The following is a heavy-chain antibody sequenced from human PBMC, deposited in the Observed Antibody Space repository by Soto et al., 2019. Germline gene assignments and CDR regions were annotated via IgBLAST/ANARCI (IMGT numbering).Heavy chain of an antibody. CDR2: IDTAGDT. CDR1: GFTFSSYD. V-gene: IGHV3-13*01. Sequence: EVQLVESGGGLVQPGGSLRLSCAASGFTFSSYDMHWVRQATGKGLEWVSAIDTAGDTYYPGSVKGRFTISRENAKNSLYLQMNSLRAGDPAVYYCARARELSSLDVWGQGTTVTVSS. CDR3: ARARELSSLDV. J-gene: IGHJ6*02. D-gene: IGHD1-26*01.